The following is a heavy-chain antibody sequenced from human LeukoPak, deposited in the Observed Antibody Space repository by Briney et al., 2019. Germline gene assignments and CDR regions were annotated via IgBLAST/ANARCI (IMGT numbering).Heavy chain of an antibody. CDR3: HSSVGHFGVDY. J-gene: IGHJ4*02. D-gene: IGHD6-25*01. CDR2: ISNSGGST. V-gene: IGHV3-23*01. CDR1: GFTFTTYS. Sequence: GGSLRLSCAASGFTFTTYSLTWVRQAPGKGLEWVSAISNSGGSTHYADSVKGRFTISRDNAKNSLYLQMNSLRAEDTAVYYCHSSVGHFGVDYWGQGTLVTVSS.